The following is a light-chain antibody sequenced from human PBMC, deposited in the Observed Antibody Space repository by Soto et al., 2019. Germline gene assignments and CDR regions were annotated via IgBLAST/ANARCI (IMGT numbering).Light chain of an antibody. CDR1: QSVSRN. CDR2: DTS. CDR3: QQYNNWLWT. Sequence: EIVMTQSPATLSVSPGERATLSCRASQSVSRNVAWYQQKPGQAPRLLIHDTSTRATGISDRFSGSGSGTEYTHTISSLQSEDFAVYYCQQYNNWLWTFGQGTKVEIK. V-gene: IGKV3-15*01. J-gene: IGKJ1*01.